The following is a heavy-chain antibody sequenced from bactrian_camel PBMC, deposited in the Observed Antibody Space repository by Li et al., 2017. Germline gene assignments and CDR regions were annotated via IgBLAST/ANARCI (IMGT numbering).Heavy chain of an antibody. CDR1: GFAFSTYS. CDR2: ITSTGTT. D-gene: IGHD3*01. V-gene: IGHV3S67*01. Sequence: VQLVESGGGLVQAGGPLRLSCTASGFAFSTYSMHWVRQAPGKQREIVATITSTGTTTYADSVKGRFSISKDVAKNTLYLQMNSLKSDDTAVYHCAADPRGSGYWGQRTQVTVS. CDR3: AADPRGSGY. J-gene: IGHJ4*01.